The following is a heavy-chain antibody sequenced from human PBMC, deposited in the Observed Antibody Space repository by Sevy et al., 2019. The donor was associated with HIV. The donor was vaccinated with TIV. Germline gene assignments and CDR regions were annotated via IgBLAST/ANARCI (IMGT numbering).Heavy chain of an antibody. D-gene: IGHD2-15*01. CDR3: TREEAPNRKIRYWSGDNCIYNSFDP. Sequence: GGSLRLSCAASGFTFSDYAMHWVRQAPGKGLEWVSIISSDGITKYYADSVKGRFTISRDNSKNSLYLQMNSLRPEDTSVHYCTREEAPNRKIRYWSGDNCIYNSFDPWGQGTLVTVSS. V-gene: IGHV3-30-3*01. J-gene: IGHJ5*02. CDR2: ISSDGITK. CDR1: GFTFSDYA.